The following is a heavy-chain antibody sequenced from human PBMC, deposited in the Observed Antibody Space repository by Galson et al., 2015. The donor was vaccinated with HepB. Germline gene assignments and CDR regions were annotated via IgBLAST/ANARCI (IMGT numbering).Heavy chain of an antibody. Sequence: SLRLSCAASGFTFSSYAMSWVRQAPGKGLEWVSAISGSGGSTYYADSVKGRFTISRDNSKNTLYLQMNSLRAEDTAVYYCAKGTYDSSGYYRYYYYGMDVWGQGTPVTVSS. J-gene: IGHJ6*02. D-gene: IGHD3-22*01. CDR1: GFTFSSYA. CDR3: AKGTYDSSGYYRYYYYGMDV. CDR2: ISGSGGST. V-gene: IGHV3-23*01.